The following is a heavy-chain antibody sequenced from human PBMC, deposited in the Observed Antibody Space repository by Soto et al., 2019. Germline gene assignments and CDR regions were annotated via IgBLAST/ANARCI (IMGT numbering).Heavy chain of an antibody. V-gene: IGHV4-34*01. D-gene: IGHD1-1*01. CDR1: GGSVNSGNYY. CDR2: MSHSGGT. J-gene: IGHJ3*02. Sequence: QVQLQQWGAGLLKPSETLSLTCAVFGGSVNSGNYYWSWIRQPPGKGLEWIGEMSHSGGTHFNPSLKSRVTISLDPSKNQFSLKMSSVTAADTALYYCARVERGTATTVVDAFDIWGPGTMVTLSS. CDR3: ARVERGTATTVVDAFDI.